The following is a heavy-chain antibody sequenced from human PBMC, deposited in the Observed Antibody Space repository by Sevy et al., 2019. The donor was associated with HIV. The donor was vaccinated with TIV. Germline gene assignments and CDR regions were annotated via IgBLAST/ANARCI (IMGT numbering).Heavy chain of an antibody. CDR2: IKSKTDGGTT. Sequence: GGSLRLSCAASGFTFSNAWMSWVRQAPGKGLEWIGRIKSKTDGGTTDYAAPVKGRFTISRDDSKNTLYLQMNSLKTEDTAVYYCTTRITMVRGVIITLDYWGQGTLVTVSS. D-gene: IGHD3-10*01. CDR3: TTRITMVRGVIITLDY. CDR1: GFTFSNAW. J-gene: IGHJ4*02. V-gene: IGHV3-15*01.